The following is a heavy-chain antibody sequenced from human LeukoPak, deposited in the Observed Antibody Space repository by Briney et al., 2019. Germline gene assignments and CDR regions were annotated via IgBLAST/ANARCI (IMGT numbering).Heavy chain of an antibody. CDR3: ARRGGRSVIGY. J-gene: IGHJ4*02. CDR1: GGSFSGYY. V-gene: IGHV4-34*01. CDR2: INHSGST. D-gene: IGHD3-3*02. Sequence: SETLSLTCAVYGGSFSGYYWSWIRQPPGKGLEWIGEINHSGSTNYNPSLKSRVTISVDTSKNQFSLKLSSVTAADTAVYYCARRGGRSVIGYWGQGTLVTVSS.